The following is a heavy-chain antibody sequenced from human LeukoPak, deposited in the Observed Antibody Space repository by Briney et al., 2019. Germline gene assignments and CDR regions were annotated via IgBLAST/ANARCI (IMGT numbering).Heavy chain of an antibody. J-gene: IGHJ4*02. CDR1: GGTFSSSS. Sequence: ASVNVSCQASGGTFSSSSISWVRQAPGQGLEWMGGIIPIFGTANYAQKFQGRVTITADESTRTAYMKLSSLRSEDTAVYYCARDHSSGLYYFDYWGQGTLVTVSS. CDR3: ARDHSSGLYYFDY. V-gene: IGHV1-69*01. CDR2: IIPIFGTA. D-gene: IGHD6-19*01.